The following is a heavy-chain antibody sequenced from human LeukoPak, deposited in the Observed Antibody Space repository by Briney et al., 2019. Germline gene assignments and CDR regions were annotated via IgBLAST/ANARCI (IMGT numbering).Heavy chain of an antibody. CDR1: GFTFSSYA. D-gene: IGHD3-3*02. V-gene: IGHV3-30-3*01. J-gene: IGHJ6*02. Sequence: GGSLRLSCAASGFTFSSYAMHWVRQAPGKGLEWVAVISYDGSNKYYADSVKGRFTISRDNSKNTLYLQMNSLRAEDTAVYYCARDSIQYYYYYGMDVWGQGTTVTVSS. CDR3: ARDSIQYYYYYGMDV. CDR2: ISYDGSNK.